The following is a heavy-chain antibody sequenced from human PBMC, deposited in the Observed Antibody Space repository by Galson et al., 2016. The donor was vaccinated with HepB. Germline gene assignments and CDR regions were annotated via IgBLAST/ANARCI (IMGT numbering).Heavy chain of an antibody. Sequence: SLRLSCAASGFTFSTYAMSWVRQAPGKGLEWVSVISNSGSTTYYADSVKGRFTISRDNSKNTLYLQMNSLRVEDTALYYCAKEFVATGGVVGDYWGQGTLVTVSS. D-gene: IGHD2-8*02. J-gene: IGHJ4*02. CDR2: ISNSGSTT. CDR1: GFTFSTYA. CDR3: AKEFVATGGVVGDY. V-gene: IGHV3-23*01.